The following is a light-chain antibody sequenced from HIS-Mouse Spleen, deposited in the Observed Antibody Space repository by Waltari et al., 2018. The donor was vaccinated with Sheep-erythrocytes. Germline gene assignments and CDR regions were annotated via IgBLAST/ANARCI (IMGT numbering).Light chain of an antibody. J-gene: IGLJ3*02. V-gene: IGLV3-1*01. CDR2: QDS. CDR1: KLGDKY. CDR3: QAWDSSTAWV. Sequence: SYELTQPPSVSVSPGQTASITCSGDKLGDKYACWYQQKPGQSPVLVIYQDSKRPSGIPERFSGSNSGNPATLTISGTQAMDEADYYCQAWDSSTAWVFGGWTKLTVL.